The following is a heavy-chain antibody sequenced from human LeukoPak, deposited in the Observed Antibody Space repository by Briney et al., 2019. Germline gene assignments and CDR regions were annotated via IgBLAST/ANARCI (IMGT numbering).Heavy chain of an antibody. V-gene: IGHV3-23*01. J-gene: IGHJ4*02. Sequence: GGSLRLSCAASGFDFNNYAMSWVRQGPGKRLEWVSAMSGTGYRTYYADSDKTYYADSVKGRFTISRDNSKSTVYLHMNNLRLEDTAIYYCAKGAAIDHWGQGTLVTVSS. CDR1: GFDFNNYA. CDR3: AKGAAIDH. CDR2: MSGTGYRTYYADSDKT.